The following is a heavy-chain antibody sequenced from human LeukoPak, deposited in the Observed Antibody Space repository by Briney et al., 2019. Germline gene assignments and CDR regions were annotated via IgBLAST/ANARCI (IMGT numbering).Heavy chain of an antibody. CDR2: IRYDGSKK. D-gene: IGHD1-26*01. V-gene: IGHV3-30*02. CDR1: GFTFSGYD. CDR3: ARDTVGVTDY. J-gene: IGHJ4*02. Sequence: GGSLRLSCAASGFTFSGYDMHWVRQAPGKGLEWVTFIRYDGSKKHYADSVKGRFTISRDNSKNSLYLQMNSLRAEDTALYYCARDTVGVTDYWGQGTLVTVSS.